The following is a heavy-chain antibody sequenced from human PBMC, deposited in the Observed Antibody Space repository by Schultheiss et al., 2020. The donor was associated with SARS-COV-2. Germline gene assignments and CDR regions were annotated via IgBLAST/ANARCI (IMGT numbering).Heavy chain of an antibody. CDR2: ISAYNGNT. CDR3: ARGGWLQSRFDY. CDR1: GYTFTSYG. D-gene: IGHD5-24*01. V-gene: IGHV1-18*04. Sequence: ASVKVSCKASGYTFTSYGISWVRQAPGQGLEWMGWISAYNGNTNYAQKFQGWVTMTRDTSISTAYMELSSLRSEDTAVYYCARGGWLQSRFDYWGQGTLVTVSS. J-gene: IGHJ4*02.